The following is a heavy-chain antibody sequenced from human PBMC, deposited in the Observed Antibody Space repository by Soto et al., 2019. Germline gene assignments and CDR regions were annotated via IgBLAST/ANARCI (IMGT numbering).Heavy chain of an antibody. J-gene: IGHJ4*02. CDR3: ARRYGTVFDY. CDR2: IYYSGST. V-gene: IGHV4-61*01. Sequence: SETLSLTCTVSGGSVSSGSYYWSWIRQPPGKGLEWIGYIYYSGSTTYNPSLKSRVTISVDTSKNQFSLKLSSVTAADTAVYYCARRYGTVFDYWGQGTLVTVSS. D-gene: IGHD6-13*01. CDR1: GGSVSSGSYY.